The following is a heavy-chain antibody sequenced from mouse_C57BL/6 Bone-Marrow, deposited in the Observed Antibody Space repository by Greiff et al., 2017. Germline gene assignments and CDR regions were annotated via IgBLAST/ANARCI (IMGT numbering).Heavy chain of an antibody. Sequence: VQLQQSGAELVRPGASVKLSCTASGFNIKDDYMHWVKQRPEQGLEWIGWIDPENGDTEYASKFQGKATITADTSSNTAYLQLSSLTSEDTAVYYCTTGYDGYYVPFAYWGQGTLVTVSA. CDR3: TTGYDGYYVPFAY. V-gene: IGHV14-4*01. CDR1: GFNIKDDY. J-gene: IGHJ3*01. D-gene: IGHD2-3*01. CDR2: IDPENGDT.